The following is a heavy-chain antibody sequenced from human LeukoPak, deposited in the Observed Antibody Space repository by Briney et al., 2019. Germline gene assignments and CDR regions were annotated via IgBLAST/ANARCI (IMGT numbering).Heavy chain of an antibody. V-gene: IGHV4-4*02. Sequence: SETLSLTCAVSGGSITSLKWWSWVRQPPGKGLEWIGEIHHSGTTNFNPSLKSRVTILVDKSKNQFSLRLSSVTAADTAVYYCARRDYYVSDSYYRSFDYWGQGSLVTVSS. CDR2: IHHSGTT. CDR3: ARRDYYVSDSYYRSFDY. J-gene: IGHJ4*02. CDR1: GGSITSLKW. D-gene: IGHD3-10*01.